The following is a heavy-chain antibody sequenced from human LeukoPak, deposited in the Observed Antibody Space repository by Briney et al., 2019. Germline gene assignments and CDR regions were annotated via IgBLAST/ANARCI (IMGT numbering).Heavy chain of an antibody. Sequence: GGSLRLSCAASGFTFSDYYMSWIRQAPGKGLEWVSYICCSGSTIYYADSVKGRLTISRENAKNSLYLQMNSLRAEDTAVYYCARAEVEADDYWGQGTLVTVSS. J-gene: IGHJ4*02. CDR3: ARAEVEADDY. D-gene: IGHD5-24*01. V-gene: IGHV3-11*01. CDR2: ICCSGSTI. CDR1: GFTFSDYY.